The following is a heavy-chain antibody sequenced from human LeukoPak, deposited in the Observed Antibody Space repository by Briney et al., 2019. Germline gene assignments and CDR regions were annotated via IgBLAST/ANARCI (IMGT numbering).Heavy chain of an antibody. CDR1: GYTFTSFG. J-gene: IGHJ4*02. D-gene: IGHD3-22*01. CDR3: ARDKNHYDTRGDF. Sequence: ASVRVSCKASGYTFTSFGISWVRQAPGQGLEWMGWISPYNGNTNYPQKVQGRVTVTTDTSTSTAYMELRSLRSDDTAVYYCARDKNHYDTRGDFWGQGTLVTVSS. V-gene: IGHV1-18*01. CDR2: ISPYNGNT.